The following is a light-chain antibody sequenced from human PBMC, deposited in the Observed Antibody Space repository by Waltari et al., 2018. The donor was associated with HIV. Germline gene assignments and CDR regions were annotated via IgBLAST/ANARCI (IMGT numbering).Light chain of an antibody. V-gene: IGKV3-20*01. CDR2: GAS. CDR1: QIVSRAY. CDR3: HQYANSPET. Sequence: EIVLTQSPGTLSLSPGETVTLSCRASQIVSRAYLAWYQQKPGQSPRLLIYGASTRATAVPDRFSGSGFGTDFTLTISSLEPEDFAVYYCHQYANSPETFGRGARVELK. J-gene: IGKJ1*01.